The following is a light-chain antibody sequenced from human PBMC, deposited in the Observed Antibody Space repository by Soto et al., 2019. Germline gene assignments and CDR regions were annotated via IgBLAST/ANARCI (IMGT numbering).Light chain of an antibody. CDR3: QQSFSILVT. V-gene: IGKV1-39*01. J-gene: IGKJ4*01. CDR1: QSISSY. CDR2: AAS. Sequence: DVQMTQSPSSLSASVGDRVTITCRASQSISSYLNWYQQKPGKAPKLLIYAASSLQSGVPSRFSGSGSGTDFTLTISSLEPEDFATYYCQQSFSILVTFGGGTKVDIK.